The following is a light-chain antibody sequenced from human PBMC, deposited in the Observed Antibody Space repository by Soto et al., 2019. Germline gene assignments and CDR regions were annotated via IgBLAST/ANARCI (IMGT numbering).Light chain of an antibody. CDR2: AAS. CDR1: QSISSY. J-gene: IGKJ4*01. CDR3: QQANSFPLT. V-gene: IGKV1-39*01. Sequence: DIQMTQSPSCLSASVGDRVTITCRASQSISSYLNWYQQKPGKAPKLLIYAASSLQSGVPSRFSGSGSGTDFTLTISSLQPEDFATYYCQQANSFPLTFGGGTKVDIK.